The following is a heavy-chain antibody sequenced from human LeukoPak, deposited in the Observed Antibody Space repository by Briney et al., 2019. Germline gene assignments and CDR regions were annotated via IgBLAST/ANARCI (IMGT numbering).Heavy chain of an antibody. V-gene: IGHV3-23*01. Sequence: GGSLRLSCAASGFTFSSYGMIWVRQAPGKGLEWVSVISGSGDSTYYADSVEGRFTISRDNSKNMLYLQMNSLRADDTAVYYCAKDRDAYRTFDCWGQGTLVTVSS. CDR2: ISGSGDST. CDR1: GFTFSSYG. J-gene: IGHJ4*02. CDR3: AKDRDAYRTFDC. D-gene: IGHD5-24*01.